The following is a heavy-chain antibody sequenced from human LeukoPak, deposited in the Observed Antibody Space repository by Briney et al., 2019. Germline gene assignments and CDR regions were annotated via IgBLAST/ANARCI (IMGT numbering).Heavy chain of an antibody. V-gene: IGHV3-30*02. D-gene: IGHD2-2*01. J-gene: IGHJ3*02. Sequence: PGGSLRLSCAASGFTFSSYGMHWVRQAPGKGLEWVAFIRYDGSNKYYADSVKGRFTISRDNSKNTLYLQMNSLRAGDTAVYYCAKAGVVFDAFDIWGQGTMVTVSS. CDR3: AKAGVVFDAFDI. CDR2: IRYDGSNK. CDR1: GFTFSSYG.